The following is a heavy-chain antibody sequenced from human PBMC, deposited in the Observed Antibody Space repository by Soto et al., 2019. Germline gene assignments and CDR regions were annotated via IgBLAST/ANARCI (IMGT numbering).Heavy chain of an antibody. D-gene: IGHD4-4*01. Sequence: QVQLVESGGGVVQPGRSLRLSCAASGFTFSSYGMHWVRQAPGKGLEWVAVIWYDGSNKYYADSVKGRFTISRDNSKNTLYLQMNSLRAEDTAVYYCARGDRATTPIDYWGQGTLVTVSS. CDR2: IWYDGSNK. CDR1: GFTFSSYG. V-gene: IGHV3-33*01. CDR3: ARGDRATTPIDY. J-gene: IGHJ4*02.